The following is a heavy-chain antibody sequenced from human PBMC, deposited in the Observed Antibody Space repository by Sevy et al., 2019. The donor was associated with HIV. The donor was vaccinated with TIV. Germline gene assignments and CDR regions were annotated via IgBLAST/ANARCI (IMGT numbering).Heavy chain of an antibody. V-gene: IGHV3-15*01. CDR1: GFTFSNAW. J-gene: IGHJ3*02. D-gene: IGHD2-2*01. CDR2: FKSKTDGGTT. Sequence: GGSLRLSCAASGFTFSNAWMSWVRQAPGKGLEWVGRFKSKTDGGTTDHAAPGKGRFTISRDDSKNTLYLQMNSLKTEDTAVYYCTTGVPSAATSGRNAFDIWGQGTMVTVSS. CDR3: TTGVPSAATSGRNAFDI.